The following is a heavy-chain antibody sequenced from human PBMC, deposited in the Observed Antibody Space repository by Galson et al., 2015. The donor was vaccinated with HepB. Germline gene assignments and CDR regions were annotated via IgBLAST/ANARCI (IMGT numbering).Heavy chain of an antibody. CDR3: ARARGSGPAAYFDY. Sequence: SLRLSCAASGFTFSDDYMSWIRQAPGKGLDWISYISSSSDFTNYADSVRGRFTISSDNAKNSLYLQMNSLRVEDTAVYYCARARGSGPAAYFDYWGQGILVTVSS. CDR2: ISSSSDFT. J-gene: IGHJ4*02. V-gene: IGHV3-11*05. CDR1: GFTFSDDY. D-gene: IGHD6-19*01.